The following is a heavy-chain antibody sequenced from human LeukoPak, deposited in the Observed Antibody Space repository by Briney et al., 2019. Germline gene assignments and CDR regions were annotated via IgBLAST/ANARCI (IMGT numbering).Heavy chain of an antibody. J-gene: IGHJ4*02. CDR2: IYYSGST. Sequence: SETLSLTCTVSGGSISSSSYYRGWIRQPPGKGLEWIGSIYYSGSTYYNPSLKSRVTISVDTSKNQFSLKLSSVTAADTAVYYCARHGSMRGYFDYWGQGALVTVSS. CDR1: GGSISSSSYY. CDR3: ARHGSMRGYFDY. V-gene: IGHV4-39*01.